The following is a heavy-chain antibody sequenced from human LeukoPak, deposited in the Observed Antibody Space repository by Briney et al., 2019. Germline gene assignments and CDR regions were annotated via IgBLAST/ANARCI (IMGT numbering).Heavy chain of an antibody. CDR2: IIPIFGTA. CDR3: ARGSQQLVLRYYFDY. CDR1: GGTFSSYA. D-gene: IGHD6-13*01. J-gene: IGHJ4*02. V-gene: IGHV1-69*01. Sequence: GASAKVSCKASGGTFSSYAISWVRQAPGQGLEWMGGIIPIFGTANYAQKFQGRVTITADESTSTAYMELSSLRSEDTAVYYCARGSQQLVLRYYFDYWGQGTLVTVSS.